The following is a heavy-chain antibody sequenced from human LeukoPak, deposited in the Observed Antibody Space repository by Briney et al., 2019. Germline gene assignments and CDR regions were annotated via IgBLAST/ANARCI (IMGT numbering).Heavy chain of an antibody. CDR2: ISGSGTI. Sequence: SETLSLTCTVSGGSISRSYWSWIRQPAGKGLEWIGRISGSGTITYNPALQSRLSISIDTSKNQFSLKLMSVTAADTAVYYCARDSGTTGEVKFDPWGQGTLVTVSS. V-gene: IGHV4-4*07. CDR3: ARDSGTTGEVKFDP. D-gene: IGHD3-10*01. J-gene: IGHJ5*02. CDR1: GGSISRSY.